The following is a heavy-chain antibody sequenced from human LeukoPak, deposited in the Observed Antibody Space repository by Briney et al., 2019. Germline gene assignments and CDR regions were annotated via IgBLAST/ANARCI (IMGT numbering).Heavy chain of an antibody. CDR2: INPSGGST. CDR1: GYTFTSYY. Sequence: ASVNVSCKASGYTFTSYYMHWVRQAPGQGLEWMGIINPSGGSTSYAQKFQGRVTMTRDTSTSTVYMELSSLRSEDTAVYYCARSNIVATRKLAFDPWGQGTLVTVSS. J-gene: IGHJ5*02. V-gene: IGHV1-46*01. CDR3: ARSNIVATRKLAFDP. D-gene: IGHD5-12*01.